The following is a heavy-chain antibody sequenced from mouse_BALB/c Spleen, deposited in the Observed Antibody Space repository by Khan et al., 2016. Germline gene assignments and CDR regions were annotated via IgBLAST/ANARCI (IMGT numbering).Heavy chain of an antibody. J-gene: IGHJ2*01. CDR2: IDPANGNT. CDR1: GFNIKDTY. D-gene: IGHD1-1*01. CDR3: ASTVVADFDY. V-gene: IGHV14-3*02. Sequence: VPLKQSGAELVKPGASVKLSCTASGFNIKDTYMHWVKQRPEQGLEWIGRIDPANGNTKYDPKFQGKAPITADTSSNTAYLQLSSLTSEDTAVYYWASTVVADFDYWGQGTTLTVSS.